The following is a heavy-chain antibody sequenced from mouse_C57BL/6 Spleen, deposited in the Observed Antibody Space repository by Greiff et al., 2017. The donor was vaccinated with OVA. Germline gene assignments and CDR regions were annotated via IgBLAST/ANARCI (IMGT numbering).Heavy chain of an antibody. D-gene: IGHD3-2*02. V-gene: IGHV10-3*01. Sequence: DVKLVDSGGGLVQPKGSLKLSCAASGFTFTTYAMHWVRQAPGKGLEWVARISSKSSNYATYYADSVKDSFTLSRDDSQSMLYLQMNNLKTEDTAMYYCVRSSGYVGYAMDYWGQGTSVTVSS. CDR1: GFTFTTYA. J-gene: IGHJ4*01. CDR2: ISSKSSNYAT. CDR3: VRSSGYVGYAMDY.